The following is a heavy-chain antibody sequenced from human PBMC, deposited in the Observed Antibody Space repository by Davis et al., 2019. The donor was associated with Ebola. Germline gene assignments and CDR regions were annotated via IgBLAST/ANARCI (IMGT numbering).Heavy chain of an antibody. Sequence: SETLSLTCAVYGGSFSGYYWSWIRQPPGKGLEWIGYIYYSGSTYYNPSLKSRVTISVDTSKNQFSLKLSSVTAADTAVYYCARGYCSSTSSHILYSCPSFDPWGQGTLVTVSS. CDR1: GGSFSGYY. D-gene: IGHD2-2*01. CDR2: IYYSGST. V-gene: IGHV4-30-4*01. J-gene: IGHJ5*02. CDR3: ARGYCSSTSSHILYSCPSFDP.